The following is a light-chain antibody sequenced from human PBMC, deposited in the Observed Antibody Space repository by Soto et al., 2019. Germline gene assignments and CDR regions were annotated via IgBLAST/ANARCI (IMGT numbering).Light chain of an antibody. CDR3: QKYNSAPWT. J-gene: IGKJ1*01. CDR2: AAS. V-gene: IGKV1-27*01. Sequence: DIQMTQSPSSLSASVGDRVTITCRASQGISNYLAWYQQQPGKSPKFLIYAASTLQSGVPSRFSGSGSGTEFTLTISSLLPEDVATYYCQKYNSAPWTFGQGTKVDIK. CDR1: QGISNY.